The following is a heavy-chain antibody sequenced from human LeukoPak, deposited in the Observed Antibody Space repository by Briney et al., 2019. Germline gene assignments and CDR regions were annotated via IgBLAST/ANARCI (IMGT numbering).Heavy chain of an antibody. J-gene: IGHJ3*02. CDR3: AITHANNAFDI. V-gene: IGHV1-2*06. CDR2: INPNTGGT. Sequence: ASVMVSCKASGYTFTYNYIHWVRQAPGQGLEWMGRINPNTGGTNSAQNFQGRLTMTRDTSISTAYMELSRLTPDDTAMYYCAITHANNAFDIWGQGTLVTVSS. CDR1: GYTFTYNY. D-gene: IGHD2/OR15-2a*01.